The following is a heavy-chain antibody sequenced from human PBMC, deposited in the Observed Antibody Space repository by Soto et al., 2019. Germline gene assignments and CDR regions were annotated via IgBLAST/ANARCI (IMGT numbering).Heavy chain of an antibody. V-gene: IGHV1-69*02. D-gene: IGHD2-15*01. J-gene: IGHJ4*02. CDR3: ARGPNLGYCSGGSCLTLSYYFDY. CDR1: GGTFSSYT. Sequence: SVKVSCKASGGTFSSYTISWVRQAPGQGLEWMGRIIPILGIANYAQKFQGRVTITADKSTSTAYMELSSLRSEDTAVYYCARGPNLGYCSGGSCLTLSYYFDYWGQGTLVTVSS. CDR2: IIPILGIA.